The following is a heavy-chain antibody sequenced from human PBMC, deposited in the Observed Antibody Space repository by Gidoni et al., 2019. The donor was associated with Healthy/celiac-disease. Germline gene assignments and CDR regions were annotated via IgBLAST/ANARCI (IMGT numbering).Heavy chain of an antibody. D-gene: IGHD6-6*01. V-gene: IGHV3-23*01. J-gene: IGHJ4*02. CDR3: AKDLYSSSSQGVDY. CDR2: ISGSGVST. Sequence: EVQLLESGGGLVQPGGSLRLACAASGFTFSSYAMSWVRQAPGKGLEWVSAISGSGVSTYYADSVKGRFTISRDNSKNTLYLQMNSLRAEDTAVYYCAKDLYSSSSQGVDYWGQGTLVTVSS. CDR1: GFTFSSYA.